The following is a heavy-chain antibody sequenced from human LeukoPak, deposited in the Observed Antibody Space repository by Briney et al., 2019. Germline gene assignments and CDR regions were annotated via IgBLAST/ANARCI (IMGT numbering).Heavy chain of an antibody. V-gene: IGHV1-69*04. Sequence: WASVKVSCKASGGTFSSYAISWVRQAPGQGLEWMGRIIPILGIANYAQKFQGRVTITADKSTSTAYMELSSLRSEDTAVYYCARAYYYDSSGYSPTGEGMDVWGQGTTVTVSS. J-gene: IGHJ6*02. CDR3: ARAYYYDSSGYSPTGEGMDV. CDR1: GGTFSSYA. CDR2: IIPILGIA. D-gene: IGHD3-22*01.